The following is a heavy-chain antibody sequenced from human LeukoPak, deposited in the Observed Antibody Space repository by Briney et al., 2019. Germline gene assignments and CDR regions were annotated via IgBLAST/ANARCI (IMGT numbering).Heavy chain of an antibody. D-gene: IGHD2-2*01. CDR2: IYNSGST. CDR3: ARDTIYPSPREKFDY. J-gene: IGHJ4*02. CDR1: GGSVSSSTYY. Sequence: SETLSLTCTVSGGSVSSSTYYWHWIRQPPGKGLEWIGYIYNSGSTNYNPSLRSRVTMSVDTSNNQFSLRLSSVTAADTAVYYCARDTIYPSPREKFDYWGQGTLVTVSS. V-gene: IGHV4-61*01.